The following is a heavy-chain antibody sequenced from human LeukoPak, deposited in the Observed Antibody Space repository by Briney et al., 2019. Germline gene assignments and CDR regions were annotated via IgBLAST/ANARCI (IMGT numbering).Heavy chain of an antibody. CDR2: IYYSGST. V-gene: IGHV4-59*08. D-gene: IGHD3-22*01. Sequence: PSETLSLTCTVSGGSISSYYWSWIRQPPGKGLEWIGYIYYSGSTNYNPSLKSRVTISVDTSKNQFSLKLSSVTAADTAVYYCARTYYYDSYYFDYWGQGTLVTVSS. CDR1: GGSISSYY. J-gene: IGHJ4*02. CDR3: ARTYYYDSYYFDY.